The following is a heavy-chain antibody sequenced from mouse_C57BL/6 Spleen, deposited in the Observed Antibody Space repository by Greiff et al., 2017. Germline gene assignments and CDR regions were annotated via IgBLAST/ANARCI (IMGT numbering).Heavy chain of an antibody. CDR2: INPYNGGT. D-gene: IGHD2-4*01. V-gene: IGHV1-19*01. CDR1: GYTFTDYY. Sequence: EVQLQQSGPVLVKPGASVKMSCKASGYTFTDYYMNWVKQSHGKSLEWIGVINPYNGGTSYNQKFKGKATLTVDKSSSTAYMELNSLTSEDSAVYYCARSGHYDYDGFAYWGQGTLVTVSA. J-gene: IGHJ3*01. CDR3: ARSGHYDYDGFAY.